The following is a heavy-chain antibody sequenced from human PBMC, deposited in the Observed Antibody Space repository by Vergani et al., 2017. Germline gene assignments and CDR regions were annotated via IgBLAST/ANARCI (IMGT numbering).Heavy chain of an antibody. CDR2: ISGSDENT. V-gene: IGHV3-23*01. D-gene: IGHD3-22*01. Sequence: EVQLLESGGGLVQPGGSLRLSCAVSGFTLSSNAMSWVRQAPGKGLEWIAGISGSDENTYYADSVKGRFTISRDTSKNTLYLQMDSLGPDDTAVYYCARLSYDTTPYLQGGYDCWGQGTLVSVSS. CDR1: GFTLSSNA. J-gene: IGHJ4*02. CDR3: ARLSYDTTPYLQGGYDC.